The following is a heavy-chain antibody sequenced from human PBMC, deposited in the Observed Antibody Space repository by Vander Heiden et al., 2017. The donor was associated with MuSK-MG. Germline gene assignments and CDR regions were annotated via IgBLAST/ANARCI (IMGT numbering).Heavy chain of an antibody. V-gene: IGHV3-21*01. Sequence: EVQLVASGGGLVKPGGSLRLSCAASGFTFSSYSMNWVRQAPGKGLEWVSSISSSSSYIYYADAVKGRFTISRDNAKNSLYLQMNSMRAEDTAVYYCARGGVTDYYGMDVWGQGTTVTVSS. J-gene: IGHJ6*02. CDR3: ARGGVTDYYGMDV. CDR2: ISSSSSYI. CDR1: GFTFSSYS. D-gene: IGHD2-21*02.